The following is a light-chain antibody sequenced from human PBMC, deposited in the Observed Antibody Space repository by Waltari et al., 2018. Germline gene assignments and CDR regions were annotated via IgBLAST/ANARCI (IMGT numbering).Light chain of an antibody. V-gene: IGKV3-15*01. Sequence: EILMTQSPPTLSVSPGESATLSCRASQSIARNLAWYQQKPGQAPRLLIYGASTRATGIPARFSCSGSGTEFTLTISSLQSEDFAVYYCQQYNSWRTFGQGTKLEIK. CDR3: QQYNSWRT. J-gene: IGKJ2*01. CDR1: QSIARN. CDR2: GAS.